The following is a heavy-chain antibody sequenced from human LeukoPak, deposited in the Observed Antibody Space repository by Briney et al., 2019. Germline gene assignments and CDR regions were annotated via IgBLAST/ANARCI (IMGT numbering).Heavy chain of an antibody. CDR2: ISSSSSTI. D-gene: IGHD5-18*01. V-gene: IGHV3-48*01. CDR1: GFTISSYS. CDR3: ASGIQLWDFDY. J-gene: IGHJ4*02. Sequence: PGGSLRLSCAASGFTISSYSMNWVRQAPGKGLEWVSYISSSSSTIYYADSVKGRFTISRDNAKNSLYLQMNSLRAEDTAVYYCASGIQLWDFDYWGQGTLVTVSS.